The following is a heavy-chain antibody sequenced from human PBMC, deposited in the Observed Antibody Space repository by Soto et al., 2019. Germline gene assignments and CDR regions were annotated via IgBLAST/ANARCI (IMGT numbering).Heavy chain of an antibody. Sequence: ASVKVSCKASGYTFTSYAMHWVRQAPGQRPEWMGWINAGNGNTKYSQKFQDRVTISKDTSANTAYMELSSLRSEDTAVHFCARVRIAVAGFDYWGQGTQVTVSS. V-gene: IGHV1-3*01. D-gene: IGHD6-19*01. CDR2: INAGNGNT. CDR1: GYTFTSYA. J-gene: IGHJ4*02. CDR3: ARVRIAVAGFDY.